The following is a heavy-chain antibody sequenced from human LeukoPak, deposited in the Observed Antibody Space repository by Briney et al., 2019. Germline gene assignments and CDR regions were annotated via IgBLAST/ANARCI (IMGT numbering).Heavy chain of an antibody. D-gene: IGHD1-14*01. V-gene: IGHV4-34*01. CDR3: ARRPRNGRYYYMDV. Sequence: KTSETLSLTCAVYGGSFSGYYWSWIRQPPGKGLEWIGEINHSGSTNYNPSLKSRVTISVDTSKNQFSLKLSSVTAADTAVYYCARRPRNGRYYYMDVWGKGTTVTVSS. CDR1: GGSFSGYY. CDR2: INHSGST. J-gene: IGHJ6*03.